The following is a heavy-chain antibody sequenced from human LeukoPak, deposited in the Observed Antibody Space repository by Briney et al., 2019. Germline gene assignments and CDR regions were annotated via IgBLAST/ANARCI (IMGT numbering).Heavy chain of an antibody. D-gene: IGHD4-17*01. CDR3: ARVWTTVTTRGWLDP. CDR1: GGSISSSSYY. Sequence: PSETLSLTCTVSGGSISSSSYYWGWIRQPPGKGLEWIGSIYYSGSTYYNPSLKSRVTISVDTSKNQFSLKLSSVTAADTAVYYCARVWTTVTTRGWLDPWGQGTLVTVSS. V-gene: IGHV4-39*07. J-gene: IGHJ5*02. CDR2: IYYSGST.